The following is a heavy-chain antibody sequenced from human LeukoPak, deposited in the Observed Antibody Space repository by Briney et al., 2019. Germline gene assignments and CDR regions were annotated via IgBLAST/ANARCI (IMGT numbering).Heavy chain of an antibody. J-gene: IGHJ4*02. CDR2: IYYSGST. V-gene: IGHV4-59*01. CDR3: ARSVAARSVFVY. D-gene: IGHD6-6*01. Sequence: SETLSLTCTVSGGSISSYYWSWIRQPPGKGLEWIGYIYYSGSTNSNPSLKSRVTISVDTSKNQFSLKLSSVTAADTAVYYCARSVAARSVFVYWGQGTLVTVSS. CDR1: GGSISSYY.